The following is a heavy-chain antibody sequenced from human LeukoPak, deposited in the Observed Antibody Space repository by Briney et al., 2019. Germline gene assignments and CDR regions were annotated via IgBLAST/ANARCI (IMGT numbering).Heavy chain of an antibody. J-gene: IGHJ4*02. V-gene: IGHV4-59*08. D-gene: IGHD6-19*01. CDR1: GGPISSYY. CDR2: IYYSGST. Sequence: SETLSLTSTVSGGPISSYYWNWIRQPPGKGLEWIGNIYYSGSTNYNPSLKSRVTISVDTSKNQFSLRLSSVTAADTAVYYCASNKGQWLFSDWGQGTLVTVSS. CDR3: ASNKGQWLFSD.